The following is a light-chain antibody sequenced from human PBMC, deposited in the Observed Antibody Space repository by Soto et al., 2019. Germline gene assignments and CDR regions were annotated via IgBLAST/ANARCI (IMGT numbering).Light chain of an antibody. CDR2: EVD. CDR1: SSDIGIYNY. Sequence: QSALTQPPSASGSLGQSVTISCTGTSSDIGIYNYVSWYQHRPGKAPRLIIYEVDQRPSGVPDRFSGSKSGNTASLTVSGRQTDDEADYYCRSYGTDFRGGTQLTVL. J-gene: IGLJ2*01. V-gene: IGLV2-8*01. CDR3: RSYGTD.